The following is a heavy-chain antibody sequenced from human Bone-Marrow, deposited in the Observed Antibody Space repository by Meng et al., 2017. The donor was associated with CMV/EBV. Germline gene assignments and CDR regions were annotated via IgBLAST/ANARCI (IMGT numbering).Heavy chain of an antibody. CDR3: PYGRYYYYYGMDV. V-gene: IGHV4-30-4*08. CDR2: IYYSGST. J-gene: IGHJ6*02. CDR1: GGSISSGDYY. D-gene: IGHD1-14*01. Sequence: LRLSCTVSGGSISSGDYYWSWIRQPPGKGLEWIGYIYYSGSTYYNPSLKSRVSISVDTSKNQFSLKLSSVTAADTAVYYCPYGRYYYYYGMDVWGQGTTVTVSS.